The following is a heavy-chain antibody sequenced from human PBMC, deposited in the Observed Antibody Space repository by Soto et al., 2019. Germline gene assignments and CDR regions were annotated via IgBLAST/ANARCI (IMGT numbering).Heavy chain of an antibody. Sequence: QLQLQESGPGLVKPSETLSLTCTVSGGSISSSSYYWGWIRQPPGKGLEWIGSIYYSGSTYYNPSLTSRITISVDTSKNPFYLQLSSVTAADTAVYYCAKHTPAISISYHWGQGTLVTVSS. V-gene: IGHV4-39*01. CDR1: GGSISSSSYY. CDR2: IYYSGST. D-gene: IGHD2-15*01. CDR3: AKHTPAISISYH. J-gene: IGHJ4*02.